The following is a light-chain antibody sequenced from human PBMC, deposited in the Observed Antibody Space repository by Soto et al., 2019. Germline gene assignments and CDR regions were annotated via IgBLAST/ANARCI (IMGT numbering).Light chain of an antibody. V-gene: IGKV3-20*01. CDR3: QQYGKSPQIT. CDR1: QSVSSSY. CDR2: GAS. Sequence: IVMTQSPATLSVSPGERATLSCRARQSVSSSYLAWYQQKPGQAPRLIIYGASTRATGIPDRFSGSGSGTDFSLTISRLEPEDFAVYYCQQYGKSPQITFGQGTRLEIK. J-gene: IGKJ5*01.